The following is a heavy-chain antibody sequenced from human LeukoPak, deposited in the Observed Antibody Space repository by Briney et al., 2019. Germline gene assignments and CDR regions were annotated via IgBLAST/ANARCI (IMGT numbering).Heavy chain of an antibody. J-gene: IGHJ4*02. D-gene: IGHD6-19*01. V-gene: IGHV5-51*01. CDR1: GFRFTSYW. CDR2: IYPGDSDT. CDR3: ATRGDTSGWYVGY. Sequence: GESLKISCKGSGFRFTSYWIGWVRQMPGKGLEWMGIIYPGDSDTRYSPSFQGQVTMLVDKSISTAYLQWTSLKASDSAMYYCATRGDTSGWYVGYWGQGTLVTVSS.